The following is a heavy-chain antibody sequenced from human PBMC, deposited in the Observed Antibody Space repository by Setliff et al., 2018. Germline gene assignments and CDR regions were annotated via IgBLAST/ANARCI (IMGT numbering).Heavy chain of an antibody. V-gene: IGHV4-34*01. CDR3: ARGLAYCGGDCFLRTGFDY. CDR1: GGSFSTYY. D-gene: IGHD2-21*02. CDR2: INHSGST. Sequence: PSETLSLTCAVYGGSFSTYYWIWIRQPPGKGLEWIGEINHSGSTYYNPSLKSRVTISVDTSKNQFSLKLSPVTAADTAVYYCARGLAYCGGDCFLRTGFDYWGQGTLVTVSS. J-gene: IGHJ4*02.